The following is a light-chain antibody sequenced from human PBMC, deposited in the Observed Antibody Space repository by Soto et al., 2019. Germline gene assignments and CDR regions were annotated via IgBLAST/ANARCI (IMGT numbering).Light chain of an antibody. V-gene: IGKV3-11*01. Sequence: EIVLTQSPATLSLSPGERATLSCRASQSVSSYLAWYQQKPGQAPRLLIYDASNSATGIPARFSGSGSGTDFTLTISSLEPEDFAVYYGQQRTTFGQGTKVEIK. CDR3: QQRTT. J-gene: IGKJ1*01. CDR2: DAS. CDR1: QSVSSY.